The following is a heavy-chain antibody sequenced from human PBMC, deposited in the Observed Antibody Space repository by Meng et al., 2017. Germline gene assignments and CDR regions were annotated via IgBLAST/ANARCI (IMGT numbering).Heavy chain of an antibody. D-gene: IGHD6-13*01. J-gene: IGHJ4*02. CDR3: ARRIKPGSSWSRIDY. Sequence: LMISCKGSGYSFTRYWNGWVRQMPGKGLGWMVIIYPGDSDTRYSPSFQGQVTISADNSISTAYLQWSSLKASDTAMYYCARRIKPGSSWSRIDYWGQGTLVTVSS. CDR2: IYPGDSDT. CDR1: GYSFTRYW. V-gene: IGHV5-51*01.